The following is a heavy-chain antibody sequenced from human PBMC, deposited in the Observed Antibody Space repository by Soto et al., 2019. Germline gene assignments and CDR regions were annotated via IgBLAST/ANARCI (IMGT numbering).Heavy chain of an antibody. Sequence: GGSLRLSCLASGFTFSDFAMTWVRHVPGRGLEWVASLDGAGGSAYYAESVRGRFSISRDNSQNTLFLQMKRLTVDDTAIYYCAAPRDEYGSGVSWFTYGMDIWGQGTTVTVSS. J-gene: IGHJ6*02. V-gene: IGHV3-23*01. CDR1: GFTFSDFA. CDR2: LDGAGGSA. CDR3: AAPRDEYGSGVSWFTYGMDI. D-gene: IGHD3-10*01.